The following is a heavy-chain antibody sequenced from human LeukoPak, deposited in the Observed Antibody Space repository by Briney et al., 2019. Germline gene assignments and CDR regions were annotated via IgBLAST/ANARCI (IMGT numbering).Heavy chain of an antibody. J-gene: IGHJ6*02. CDR2: IIPIFGTA. CDR3: ARDTVTTFRFRDYQHYGMDV. CDR1: GGTFSSYT. Sequence: ASVKVSCKASGGTFSSYTISWVRQAPGQGLEWMGGIIPIFGTAKYAQKFQGRVTITADESTSTANMELSSLRSEDTAVYHCARDTVTTFRFRDYQHYGMDVWGQGTTVTVSS. V-gene: IGHV1-69*13. D-gene: IGHD4-17*01.